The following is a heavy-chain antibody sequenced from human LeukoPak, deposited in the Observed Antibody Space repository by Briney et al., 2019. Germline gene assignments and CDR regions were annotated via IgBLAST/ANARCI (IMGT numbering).Heavy chain of an antibody. CDR3: VRGYSFGPYGMDV. J-gene: IGHJ6*01. Sequence: GGSLRLSCSASGFPFSSYAMHWVRQAPGKGLEYVSAISDNCGRTYYADSVKGRFAISRENSKNTLSLQMNSLRGEDTAVYFCVRGYSFGPYGMDVWGQGTTVTVSS. CDR2: ISDNCGRT. D-gene: IGHD2-15*01. V-gene: IGHV3-64D*09. CDR1: GFPFSSYA.